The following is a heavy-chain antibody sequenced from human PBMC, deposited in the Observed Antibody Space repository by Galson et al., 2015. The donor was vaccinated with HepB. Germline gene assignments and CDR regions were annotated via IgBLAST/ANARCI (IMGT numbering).Heavy chain of an antibody. V-gene: IGHV3-30*03. D-gene: IGHD1-14*01. CDR3: ATKKTGHWPFDY. J-gene: IGHJ4*02. Sequence: SLRLSCAASGFTFSSYGMHWVRQAPGKGLEWVAVISYDGSNKYYADSVKGRFTISGDNSKNTLYLQMNSLRAEDTAVYYCATKKTGHWPFDYWGQGTLVTVSS. CDR1: GFTFSSYG. CDR2: ISYDGSNK.